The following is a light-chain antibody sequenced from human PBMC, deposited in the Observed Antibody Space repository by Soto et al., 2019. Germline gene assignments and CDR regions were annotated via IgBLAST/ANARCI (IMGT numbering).Light chain of an antibody. CDR3: AAWDDGLSGLV. J-gene: IGLJ7*01. CDR2: QVT. CDR1: SSDIGGYNL. V-gene: IGLV2-14*01. Sequence: QSALTQPASVSGSPGQSITISCTGTSSDIGGYNLVSWYQQHPGEAPKLIIYQVTNRPSGVSDRISGSKSGTSASLAISGLRSEDEADYYCAAWDDGLSGLVFGGGTQLTVL.